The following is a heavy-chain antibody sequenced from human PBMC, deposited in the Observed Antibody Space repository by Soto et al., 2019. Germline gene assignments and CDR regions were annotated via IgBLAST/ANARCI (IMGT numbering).Heavy chain of an antibody. V-gene: IGHV4-34*01. CDR1: GGSCSGYY. D-gene: IGHD3-9*01. CDR2: NNDRGSI. Sequence: QVQLQQWGAGPLRPLETLSLTCGVSGGSCSGYYWAWIRQYPGKGLEWIGENNDRGSINYNPSLKIRVSISVDTSKNHYSLNLRSVTAADTAVYYCARESHDILTGPPWVWYFDLWGRGTLVTVSS. CDR3: ARESHDILTGPPWVWYFDL. J-gene: IGHJ2*01.